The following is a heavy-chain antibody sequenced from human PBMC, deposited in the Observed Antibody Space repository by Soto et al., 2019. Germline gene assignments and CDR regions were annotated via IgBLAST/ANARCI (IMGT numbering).Heavy chain of an antibody. V-gene: IGHV3-23*01. CDR3: AKAPGLSTVTTAYQH. Sequence: EVQLLESGGGLVQPGGSLRLSCAASGFTFSSYAMSWVRQAPGKGLEWVSGISGSGGSTYHADSVKGRFTISRDNSKNTLFRLLNSLRVEDTAVYYCAKAPGLSTVTTAYQHWGQGTLVTVAA. CDR1: GFTFSSYA. J-gene: IGHJ1*01. D-gene: IGHD4-17*01. CDR2: ISGSGGST.